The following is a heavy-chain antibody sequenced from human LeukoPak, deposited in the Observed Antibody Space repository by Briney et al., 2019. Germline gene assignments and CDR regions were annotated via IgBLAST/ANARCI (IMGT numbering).Heavy chain of an antibody. CDR1: GYSFTSYW. D-gene: IGHD3-3*01. CDR3: ATNSRPPFGVVTYYFDY. CDR2: IYPGDSDT. J-gene: IGHJ4*02. V-gene: IGHV5-51*01. Sequence: GESLKISCKGSGYSFTSYWIGWVRQMPGKGLEWMGIIYPGDSDTRYSPSFQGQVTISADKSISTAYLQWSSLKASDTAMYYCATNSRPPFGVVTYYFDYWGQGTLVTVSS.